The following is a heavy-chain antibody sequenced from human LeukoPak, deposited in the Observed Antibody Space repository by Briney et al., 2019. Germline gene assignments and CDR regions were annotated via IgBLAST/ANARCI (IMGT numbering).Heavy chain of an antibody. V-gene: IGHV3-11*01. CDR1: GFAFSDYH. J-gene: IGHJ4*02. D-gene: IGHD6-13*01. Sequence: GRSLRLSCAASGFAFSDYHMSWIRQAPGKGLECVSYITSGGTIIKYADSVKGRFTISRDNAKNSLYLRMNSLRAEDTAVYYCASESIAAAVNYFDYWGQGTLVTVSS. CDR2: ITSGGTII. CDR3: ASESIAAAVNYFDY.